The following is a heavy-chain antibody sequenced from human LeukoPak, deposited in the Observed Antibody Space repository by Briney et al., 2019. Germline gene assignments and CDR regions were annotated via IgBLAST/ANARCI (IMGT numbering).Heavy chain of an antibody. D-gene: IGHD3-10*01. CDR3: YGSGY. CDR2: IFNSGSP. V-gene: IGHV4-31*03. Sequence: SQTLSLTCSVSGASISSAGYSWSWIRQHPEKGLEWIGHIFNSGSPYYNPSLKSRVTFSVDKSKNQFSLELTSVTAADTAVYYCYGSGYWGQGTLVIVSS. CDR1: GASISSAGYS. J-gene: IGHJ4*02.